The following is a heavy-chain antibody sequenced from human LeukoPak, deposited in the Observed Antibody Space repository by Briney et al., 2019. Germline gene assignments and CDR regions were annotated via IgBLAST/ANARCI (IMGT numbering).Heavy chain of an antibody. CDR2: IYYSGST. CDR3: ARVVYGDYTEALDY. Sequence: PSETLSLTCTVSGGSISSYYWSWIRQPPGKGLEWIGYIYYSGSTNYNPSLKSRVTISVDTSKNQFSLKLSSVTAADTAVYYCARVVYGDYTEALDYWGQGTLVTVSS. J-gene: IGHJ4*02. V-gene: IGHV4-59*01. D-gene: IGHD4-17*01. CDR1: GGSISSYY.